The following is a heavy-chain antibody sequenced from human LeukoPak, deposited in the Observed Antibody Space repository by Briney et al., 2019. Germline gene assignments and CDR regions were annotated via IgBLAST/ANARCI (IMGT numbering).Heavy chain of an antibody. CDR3: ARGGFRIGVPPCMDV. CDR2: INHSGST. Sequence: SSETLSLTCAVYGGSFSGYYWSWIRQPPGKGLEWIGEINHSGSTNYNPSLKSRVTISVDTSKNQFSLKLSSVTAADTAVYYCARGGFRIGVPPCMDVWGQGTTVTVSS. J-gene: IGHJ6*02. D-gene: IGHD3-10*01. CDR1: GGSFSGYY. V-gene: IGHV4-34*01.